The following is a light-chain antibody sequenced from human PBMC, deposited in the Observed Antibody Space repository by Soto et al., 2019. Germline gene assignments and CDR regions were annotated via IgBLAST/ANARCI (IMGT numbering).Light chain of an antibody. Sequence: TQSPSTLSAVVGDRVTITCRASQSITRLLAWYQQKPGQAPRLLIYGASTRATGIPARFSGSGSGTEFTLTISSLQSEDFAVYYCQQYNNWPPYTFGQGTKLEIK. CDR1: QSITRL. J-gene: IGKJ2*01. CDR2: GAS. CDR3: QQYNNWPPYT. V-gene: IGKV3-15*01.